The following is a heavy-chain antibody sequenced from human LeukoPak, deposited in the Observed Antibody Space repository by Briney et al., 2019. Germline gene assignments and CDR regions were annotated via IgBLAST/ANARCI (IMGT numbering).Heavy chain of an antibody. CDR3: AKEDYYYMDV. J-gene: IGHJ6*03. V-gene: IGHV3-9*01. CDR2: ISWNSGSI. Sequence: GRSLRLSCAASGFTFDDYAMHWVRQAPGKGLEWASGISWNSGSIGYADSVKGRFTISRDNAKNSLYLQMNSLRAEDTALYYCAKEDYYYMDVWGKGTTVTVSS. CDR1: GFTFDDYA.